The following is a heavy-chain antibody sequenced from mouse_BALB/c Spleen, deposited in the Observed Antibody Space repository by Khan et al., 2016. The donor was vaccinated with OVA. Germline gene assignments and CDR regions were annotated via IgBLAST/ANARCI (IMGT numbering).Heavy chain of an antibody. CDR2: IYPGNGNT. Sequence: VQLQESGAELVRPGTSVKMSCKAAGYTFSNYWIGWINQRPGHGLEWIGDIYPGNGNTNYNEKFKGKATLTADTSSSTAYLQLSSLTSEDSAIYYCASPYYFGKNYATMDDWGQGTSVTVSS. J-gene: IGHJ4*01. D-gene: IGHD1-1*01. CDR3: ASPYYFGKNYATMDD. CDR1: GYTFSNYW. V-gene: IGHV1-63*02.